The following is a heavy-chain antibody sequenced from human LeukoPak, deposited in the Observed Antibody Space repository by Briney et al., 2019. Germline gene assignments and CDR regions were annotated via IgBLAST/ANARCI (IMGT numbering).Heavy chain of an antibody. Sequence: SQTLSLTCTVSGGSISSGSYYWSWIRQPAGKGLEWIGRIYTSGSTNYNPSLKSRVTISVDTSKNQFSLKLSSVTAADTAVYYCARYIVGASPSWFDPWGQGTLVTVSS. CDR3: ARYIVGASPSWFDP. V-gene: IGHV4-61*02. CDR1: GGSISSGSYY. CDR2: IYTSGST. D-gene: IGHD1-26*01. J-gene: IGHJ5*02.